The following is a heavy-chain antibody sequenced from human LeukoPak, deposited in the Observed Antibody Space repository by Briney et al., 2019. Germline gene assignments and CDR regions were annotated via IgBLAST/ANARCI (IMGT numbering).Heavy chain of an antibody. Sequence: GASVKVSCKAAGYTFIDYYIHWVRQAPGQGLEWMGWINPKSGGTNYAQKLQGRVTMTRDTSISAAYMELSSLKSDDTAVYYCATTQSGFTRSLLPHGGYYLDYWGQGTLVTVSS. CDR3: ATTQSGFTRSLLPHGGYYLDY. CDR2: INPKSGGT. J-gene: IGHJ4*02. V-gene: IGHV1-2*02. CDR1: GYTFIDYY. D-gene: IGHD3-3*01.